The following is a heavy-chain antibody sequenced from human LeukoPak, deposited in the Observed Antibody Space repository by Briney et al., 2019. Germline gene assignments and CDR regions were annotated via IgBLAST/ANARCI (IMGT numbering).Heavy chain of an antibody. CDR3: ARGPMTTVPNYYYYYYMDV. Sequence: ASGKVSCKASGGTFSSYAISWVRQAPGQGLEWMGGIIPIFGTANYAQKFQGRVTITADESTSTAYMELSSLRSEDTAVYYCARGPMTTVPNYYYYYYMDVWGKGTTVTVSS. CDR1: GGTFSSYA. CDR2: IIPIFGTA. J-gene: IGHJ6*03. D-gene: IGHD4-11*01. V-gene: IGHV1-69*13.